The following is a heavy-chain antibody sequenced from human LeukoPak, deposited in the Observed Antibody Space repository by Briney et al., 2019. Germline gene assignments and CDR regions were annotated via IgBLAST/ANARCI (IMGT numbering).Heavy chain of an antibody. CDR2: IYHSGST. V-gene: IGHV4-30-2*01. Sequence: PSQTLSLTCTVSGGSISSGGYYWSWIRQPPGKGLEWIGYIYHSGSTYYNPSLKSRVTISVDTSKNQSSLKLSSVTAADTAVYYCARDGGYSYGYGGGDAFDIWGQGTMVTVSS. J-gene: IGHJ3*02. CDR3: ARDGGYSYGYGGGDAFDI. CDR1: GGSISSGGYY. D-gene: IGHD5-18*01.